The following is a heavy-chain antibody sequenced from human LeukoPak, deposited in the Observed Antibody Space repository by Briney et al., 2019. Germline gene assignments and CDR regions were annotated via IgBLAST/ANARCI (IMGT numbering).Heavy chain of an antibody. J-gene: IGHJ6*02. CDR1: GYTLTELS. Sequence: GASVKVSCKVSGYTLTELSMHWVRQAPGKGLEWMGGFDPGDGETIYAQKFQGRVTMTEDTSTDTAYMELSSLRSEDTAVYYCATAVLRFLEWKQATDYGMDVWGQGTTVTVSS. CDR3: ATAVLRFLEWKQATDYGMDV. CDR2: FDPGDGET. V-gene: IGHV1-24*01. D-gene: IGHD3-3*01.